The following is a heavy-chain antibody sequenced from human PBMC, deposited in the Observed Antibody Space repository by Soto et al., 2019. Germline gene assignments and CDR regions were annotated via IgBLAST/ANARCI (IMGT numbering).Heavy chain of an antibody. CDR1: GFTFSSYW. D-gene: IGHD2-15*01. CDR3: ARPQGYCSGGSCFPWNY. V-gene: IGHV3-7*01. CDR2: IKQDGGVK. J-gene: IGHJ4*01. Sequence: EVQLVESGGGLVQPGESLRLSCAASGFTFSSYWMSWVRQAPGKGLEWVANIKQDGGVKYYVDSVKGRFTISRDNTKNSLYLQMNSLGAEDTAVYYCARPQGYCSGGSCFPWNYWGHELLVTVSS.